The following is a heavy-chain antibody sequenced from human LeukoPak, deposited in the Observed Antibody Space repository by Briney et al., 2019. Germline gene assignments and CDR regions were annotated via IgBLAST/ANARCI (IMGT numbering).Heavy chain of an antibody. J-gene: IGHJ4*02. CDR1: GFTFSSYG. CDR2: IHHDGSNK. Sequence: PGGSLRLSCAASGFTFSSYGMHWVRQAPGKGLDWVAFIHHDGSNKYYTESVKGRFTISRDNSKNTLYLQMNSLRIEDTAVYYCARVEQWLGMDFDYWGQGTLVTVPS. D-gene: IGHD6-19*01. CDR3: ARVEQWLGMDFDY. V-gene: IGHV3-30*02.